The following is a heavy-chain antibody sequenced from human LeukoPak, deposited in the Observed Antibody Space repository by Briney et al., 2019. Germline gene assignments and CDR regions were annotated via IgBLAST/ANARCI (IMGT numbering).Heavy chain of an antibody. V-gene: IGHV3-30-3*01. D-gene: IGHD6-13*01. CDR1: GFTFSSYA. Sequence: PGRSLRLSCAASGFTFSSYAMHWVRQAPGKGLEWVAVISYDGSNKYYADSVKGRFTISRDNSKNTLYLQMNSLRAEDTAVYYCARDEQLVHPHDAFDIWGQGTMVTVSS. CDR2: ISYDGSNK. J-gene: IGHJ3*02. CDR3: ARDEQLVHPHDAFDI.